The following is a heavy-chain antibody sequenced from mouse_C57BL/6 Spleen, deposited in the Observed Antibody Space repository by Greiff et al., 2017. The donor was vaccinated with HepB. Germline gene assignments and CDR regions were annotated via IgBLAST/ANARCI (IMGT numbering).Heavy chain of an antibody. Sequence: QVQLKQSGAELVRPGTSVKMSCKASGYTFTNYWIGWAKQRPGHGLEWIGDIYPGGGYTNYNEKFKGKATLTADKSSSTAYMQFSSLTSEDSAIYYCASYYGSSPTWFAYWGQGTLVTVSA. J-gene: IGHJ3*01. CDR3: ASYYGSSPTWFAY. D-gene: IGHD1-1*01. CDR2: IYPGGGYT. V-gene: IGHV1-63*01. CDR1: GYTFTNYW.